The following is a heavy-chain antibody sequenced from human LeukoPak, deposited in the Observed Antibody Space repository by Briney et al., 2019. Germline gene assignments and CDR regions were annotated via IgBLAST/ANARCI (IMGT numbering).Heavy chain of an antibody. Sequence: GGSLRLSCAASGFTFRNYGLHWVRQAPGKGLEWVALVWYEGDIKWYADSVKGRFTISRDNSKNTLYLLMNSLRAEDTAVYYCATGYCSSTSCYRPPWFDPWGQGTLVTVSS. CDR3: ATGYCSSTSCYRPPWFDP. J-gene: IGHJ5*02. D-gene: IGHD2-2*01. CDR1: GFTFRNYG. CDR2: VWYEGDIK. V-gene: IGHV3-33*01.